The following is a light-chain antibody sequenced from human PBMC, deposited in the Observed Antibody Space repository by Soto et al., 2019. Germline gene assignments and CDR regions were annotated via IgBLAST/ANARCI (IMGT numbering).Light chain of an antibody. CDR3: QQYGSSPFT. V-gene: IGKV3-20*01. J-gene: IGKJ3*01. CDR1: HSVSSSY. Sequence: EIVLTQSPGTLSFSPGERATLSCRASHSVSSSYLAWYQQKPGQAPRLLIYGASSRATGIPDRFSGSGSGTDFTLTISRLEPEDSAVYYCQQYGSSPFTFGPGTKVDI. CDR2: GAS.